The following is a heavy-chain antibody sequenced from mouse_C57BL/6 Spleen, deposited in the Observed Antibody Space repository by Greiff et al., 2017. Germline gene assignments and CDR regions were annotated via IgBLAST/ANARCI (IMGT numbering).Heavy chain of an antibody. J-gene: IGHJ2*01. CDR1: GFNIKDDY. Sequence: EVKLLESGAELVRPGASVKLSCTASGFNIKDDYMHWVKQRPEQGLEWIGWIDPENGDTEYASKFQGKATITADTSSNTAYLQLSSLTSEDTAVYYCTITTVVATNFDYWGQGTTLTVSS. CDR3: TITTVVATNFDY. D-gene: IGHD1-1*01. V-gene: IGHV14-4*01. CDR2: IDPENGDT.